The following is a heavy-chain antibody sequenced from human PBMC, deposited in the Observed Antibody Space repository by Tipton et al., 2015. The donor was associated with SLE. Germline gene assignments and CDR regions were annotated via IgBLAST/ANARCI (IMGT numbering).Heavy chain of an antibody. J-gene: IGHJ5*01. CDR3: GRDLDCGGDCLDS. D-gene: IGHD2-21*01. CDR1: GGSISGRY. Sequence: TLSLTCTVSGGSISGRYWNWIRQPPGKGLEWIGYIHYSGSTKYNPSLKSRVTISVDTSKNQFSLKLTSVTAADTALYYCGRDLDCGGDCLDSWGRGTLVTVSS. V-gene: IGHV4-59*11. CDR2: IHYSGST.